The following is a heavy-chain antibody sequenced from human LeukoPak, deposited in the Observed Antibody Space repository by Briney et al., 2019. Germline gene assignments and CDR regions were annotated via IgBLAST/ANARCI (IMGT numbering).Heavy chain of an antibody. J-gene: IGHJ4*02. Sequence: PGGSLRLSCAASGFSLSGSHMHWVRQAPGKGLEWVGHIRSRRDNYATAYGVSVQGRITISRDDSNNMAYLQMNSLTADDTAVYYCSRQTVSCHDFWGEGTLVTVSS. CDR3: SRQTVSCHDF. CDR1: GFSLSGSH. D-gene: IGHD2-2*01. V-gene: IGHV3-73*01. CDR2: IRSRRDNYAT.